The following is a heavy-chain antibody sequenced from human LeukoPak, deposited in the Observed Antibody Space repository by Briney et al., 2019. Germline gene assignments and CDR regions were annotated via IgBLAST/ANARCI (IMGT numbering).Heavy chain of an antibody. CDR3: ARDPTYYLRYGYFDS. D-gene: IGHD1-26*01. V-gene: IGHV3-21*06. J-gene: IGHJ4*02. CDR2: ISGSSNYI. CDR1: GFAFSTHS. Sequence: GGSLRLTCAASGFAFSTHSMTWVRQAPGKGLEWVSSISGSSNYIHYEDSVRGRFTISRDNANNVLYLQMNSLRAEDTAVYYCARDPTYYLRYGYFDSWGQGTLVTVSS.